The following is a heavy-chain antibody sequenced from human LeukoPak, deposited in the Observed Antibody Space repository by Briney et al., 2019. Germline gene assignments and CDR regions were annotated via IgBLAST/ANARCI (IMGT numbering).Heavy chain of an antibody. CDR2: INPNSGGT. J-gene: IGHJ6*03. CDR1: GYTFTGYY. V-gene: IGHV1-2*06. Sequence: GASVKVSCKASGYTFTGYYMHWVRQAPGQGLEWMGRINPNSGGTNYAQKFQGRVTMTRDTSISTAYMELSRLRSDDTAVYYCARNGGSGSALYYYYYMDVWGKGTTVTVPS. CDR3: ARNGGSGSALYYYYYMDV. D-gene: IGHD3-10*01.